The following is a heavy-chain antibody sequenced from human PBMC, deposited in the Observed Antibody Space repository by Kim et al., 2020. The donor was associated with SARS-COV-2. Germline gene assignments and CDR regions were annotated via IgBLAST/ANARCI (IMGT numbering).Heavy chain of an antibody. CDR3: ARQRADFWSGDYYYGMDV. CDR1: GYSFTSYW. CDR2: IYPGDSDT. Sequence: GESLKISCKGSGYSFTSYWIGWVRQMPGKGLEWMGIIYPGDSDTRYSPSFQGQVTISADKSISTAYLQWSSLKASDTAMYYCARQRADFWSGDYYYGMDVWGQGTTVTVSS. J-gene: IGHJ6*02. V-gene: IGHV5-51*01. D-gene: IGHD3-3*01.